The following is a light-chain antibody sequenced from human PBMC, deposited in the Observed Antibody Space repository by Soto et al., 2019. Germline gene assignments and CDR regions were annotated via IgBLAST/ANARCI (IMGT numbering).Light chain of an antibody. J-gene: IGKJ4*01. CDR3: QQYGSSPLT. CDR2: GAS. Sequence: EIVLTQSPGTLSLSPWERATLSCRASQSVSSSLLAWYQQKPGQAPRLLIYGASSRATGIPDRVSGSGSGTDFTLTISSLEPADFAVYYCQQYGSSPLTFGGGTKVDIK. CDR1: QSVSSSL. V-gene: IGKV3-20*01.